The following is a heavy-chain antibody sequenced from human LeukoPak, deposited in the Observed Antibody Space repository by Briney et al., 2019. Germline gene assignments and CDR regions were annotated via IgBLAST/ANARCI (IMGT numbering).Heavy chain of an antibody. CDR3: ARVGLSDFWSGYYPKGLDY. CDR1: GFTFSSYA. V-gene: IGHV3-23*01. CDR2: ISGSGGST. Sequence: GGSLRLSCAASGFTFSSYAMSWVRQAPGKGLEWVSAISGSGGSTYYADSVKGRFTISRDNAKNSLYLQMNSLRAEDTAVYYCARVGLSDFWSGYYPKGLDYWGQGTLVTVSS. J-gene: IGHJ4*02. D-gene: IGHD3-3*01.